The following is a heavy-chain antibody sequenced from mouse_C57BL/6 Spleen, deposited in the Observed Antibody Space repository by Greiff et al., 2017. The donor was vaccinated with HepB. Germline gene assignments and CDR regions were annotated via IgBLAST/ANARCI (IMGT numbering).Heavy chain of an antibody. CDR3: ARGGFEYYGSSSWFAY. CDR1: GYSITSGYD. J-gene: IGHJ3*01. V-gene: IGHV3-1*01. Sequence: EVKLVESGPGMVKPSQSLSLTCTVTGYSITSGYDWHWIRHFPGNKLEWMGYISYSGSTNYNPSLKSRISITHDTSKNHFFLKLNSVTTEDTATYYCARGGFEYYGSSSWFAYWGQGTLVTVSA. CDR2: ISYSGST. D-gene: IGHD1-1*01.